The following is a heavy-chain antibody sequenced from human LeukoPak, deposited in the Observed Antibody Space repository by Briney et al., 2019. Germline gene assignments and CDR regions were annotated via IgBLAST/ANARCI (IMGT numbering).Heavy chain of an antibody. CDR2: INPNSGGT. CDR1: GYTFTGCY. J-gene: IGHJ4*02. V-gene: IGHV1-2*02. D-gene: IGHD5-12*01. Sequence: AASVKVSCKASGYTFTGCYMHWVRQAPGQGLEWMGWINPNSGGTNYAQKFQGRVTMTRDTSISTAYMELRSLRSDDTAVYYCARDLDIVATIGGGYWGQGTLVTVSS. CDR3: ARDLDIVATIGGGY.